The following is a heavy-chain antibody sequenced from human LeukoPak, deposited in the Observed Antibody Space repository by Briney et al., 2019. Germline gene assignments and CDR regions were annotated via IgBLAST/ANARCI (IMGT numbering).Heavy chain of an antibody. J-gene: IGHJ6*02. D-gene: IGHD3-22*01. CDR2: IYYSGST. V-gene: IGHV4-39*01. CDR3: ARQGDSSGYYYYYYYYGMDV. CDR1: GGSISSSSYY. Sequence: SETLSLTCTVSGGSISSSSYYWGWIRQPPGKGLEWIGSIYYSGSTCYNPSLKSRVTISVDTSKNQFSLKLSSVTAADTAVYYCARQGDSSGYYYYYYYYGMDVWGQGTTVTVSS.